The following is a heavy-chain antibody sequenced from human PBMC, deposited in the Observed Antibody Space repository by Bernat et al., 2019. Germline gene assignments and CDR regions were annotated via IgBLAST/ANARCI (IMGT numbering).Heavy chain of an antibody. J-gene: IGHJ6*02. V-gene: IGHV3-23*01. CDR1: GFTFSSYA. Sequence: EVQLLESGGGLVQPGGSLRLSCAASGFTFSSYAMSWVRQAPGKGLEWVSGISGSGGTTYYADSVKGRFTISRDNSKNTLYLQMNSLRAEDTAVYYRAKGKQHSTYYYGMDVWGQGTTVTVSS. CDR2: ISGSGGTT. CDR3: AKGKQHSTYYYGMDV. D-gene: IGHD6-13*01.